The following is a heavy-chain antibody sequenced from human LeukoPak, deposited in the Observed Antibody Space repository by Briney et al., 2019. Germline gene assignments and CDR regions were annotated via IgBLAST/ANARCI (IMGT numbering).Heavy chain of an antibody. D-gene: IGHD2-15*01. CDR1: SRSVSSGSYY. V-gene: IGHV4-61*01. CDR3: ARDNVLGYCSGGSCPGLDV. Sequence: TPSETLSLTCTVSSRSVSSGSYYSSWIRQPPGNGLEWIWYIYYSGSTNHNPSLKSRVTISVDTSKNQFSLKLSSVTAADTAVYYCARDNVLGYCSGGSCPGLDVWGQGTTVTVSS. CDR2: IYYSGST. J-gene: IGHJ6*02.